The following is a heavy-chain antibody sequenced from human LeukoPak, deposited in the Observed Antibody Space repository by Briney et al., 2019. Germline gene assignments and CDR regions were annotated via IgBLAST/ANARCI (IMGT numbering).Heavy chain of an antibody. CDR2: INPSGGST. J-gene: IGHJ6*02. CDR1: GYTFTSYY. V-gene: IGHV1-46*01. D-gene: IGHD2-2*01. CDR3: ARDRPTLGYCSSTSCRLIHYGMDV. Sequence: ASVKVSCKASGYTFTSYYMHWVRQAPGQGLEWMGIINPSGGSTSYAQKFQGRVTITADESTSTAYMELSSLRSEDTAVYYCARDRPTLGYCSSTSCRLIHYGMDVWGQGTTVTVSS.